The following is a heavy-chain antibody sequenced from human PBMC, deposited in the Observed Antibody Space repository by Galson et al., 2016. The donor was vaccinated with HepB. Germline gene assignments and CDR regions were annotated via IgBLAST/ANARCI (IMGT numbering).Heavy chain of an antibody. D-gene: IGHD4-11*01. J-gene: IGHJ5*02. CDR1: GYTLTALS. CDR3: ARPGRTTVTTTGWFDP. Sequence: SVKVSCKVSGYTLTALSMHWVRQAPGKGLEWMGGFDPEDGETIYAQKFQGRVTMTRDTSITTAYMELRRLTADDTAVYYCARPGRTTVTTTGWFDPWGHGTLVTVSS. CDR2: FDPEDGET. V-gene: IGHV1-24*01.